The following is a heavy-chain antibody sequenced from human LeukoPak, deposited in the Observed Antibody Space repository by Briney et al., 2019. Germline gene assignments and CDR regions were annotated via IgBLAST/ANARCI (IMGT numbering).Heavy chain of an antibody. CDR1: GYTFTGYY. J-gene: IGHJ4*02. Sequence: ASVKVSCKASGYTFTGYYMHWVRQAPGQGLEWMGWINPNSGGTNYAQKFQGRVTMTRDTSISTAYMELSRLRSDDTAVYYCAREGSWIQLWFFDYWGQGTLVTVSS. CDR2: INPNSGGT. D-gene: IGHD5-18*01. V-gene: IGHV1-2*02. CDR3: AREGSWIQLWFFDY.